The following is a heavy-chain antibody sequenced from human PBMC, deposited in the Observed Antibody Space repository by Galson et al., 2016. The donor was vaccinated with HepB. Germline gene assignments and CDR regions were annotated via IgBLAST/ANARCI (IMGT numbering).Heavy chain of an antibody. CDR3: ARGPPADVDIESTKGVDY. Sequence: SLRLSCAASGFSISSYNMIWVRQAPGKGLEWVSSISSSSTHRSHADSVKGRFTMSRDNAKNSLILQMNSLRPEDTAVYYCARGPPADVDIESTKGVDYWGQGPLVTVSS. V-gene: IGHV3-21*01. CDR1: GFSISSYN. CDR2: ISSSSTHR. D-gene: IGHD5/OR15-5a*01. J-gene: IGHJ4*02.